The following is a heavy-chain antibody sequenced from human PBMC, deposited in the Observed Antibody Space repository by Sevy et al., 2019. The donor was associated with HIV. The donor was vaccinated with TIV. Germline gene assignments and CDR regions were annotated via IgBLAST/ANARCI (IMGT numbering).Heavy chain of an antibody. CDR3: TTSPYYDFWSGLGYYGMDV. Sequence: GGSLRLSCAASGLTFSNAWMSWVRQAPGKGLEWVGRIKSKTEGGTTDYAAPVKGRFTISRDDSKNTLYLQMNSLKTEATAVYYCTTSPYYDFWSGLGYYGMDVWGQGTTVTVSS. V-gene: IGHV3-15*01. J-gene: IGHJ6*02. D-gene: IGHD3-3*01. CDR1: GLTFSNAW. CDR2: IKSKTEGGTT.